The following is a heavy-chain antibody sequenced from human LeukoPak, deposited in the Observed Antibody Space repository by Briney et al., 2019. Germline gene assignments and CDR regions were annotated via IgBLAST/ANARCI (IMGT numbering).Heavy chain of an antibody. Sequence: PGGSLRLSCAASGFTFSSYAMSWVRQAPGKGLEWGSAISGSGGSTYYADSVKGRFTISRDNSKNTLDLQMNSLRAEDTAVYYCAKDLKTVTIGRLMDVWGKGTTVTVSS. J-gene: IGHJ6*03. CDR2: ISGSGGST. CDR3: AKDLKTVTIGRLMDV. D-gene: IGHD4-17*01. CDR1: GFTFSSYA. V-gene: IGHV3-23*01.